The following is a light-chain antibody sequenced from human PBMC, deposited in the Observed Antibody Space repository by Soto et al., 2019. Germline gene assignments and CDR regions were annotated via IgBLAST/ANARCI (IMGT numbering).Light chain of an antibody. Sequence: AIQMTQSPSSLSASVGDRVTISCRASQGIRTDLSWYQQKTGKAPQLLSYGAYSLQSGVPARFSGSGSGTDFTLTISSRQSEDVATYYCLQEYNYPRTFGQVTKLEIK. V-gene: IGKV1-6*01. J-gene: IGKJ2*01. CDR2: GAY. CDR3: LQEYNYPRT. CDR1: QGIRTD.